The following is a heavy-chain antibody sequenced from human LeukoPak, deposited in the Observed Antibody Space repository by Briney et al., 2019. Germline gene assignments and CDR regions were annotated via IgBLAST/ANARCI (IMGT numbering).Heavy chain of an antibody. D-gene: IGHD6-19*01. V-gene: IGHV3-23*01. Sequence: RTGGSLRLSFAASGLTFSSYAMSGVRQAPGKGLKWVPAISGSGGSTYYADSVKGRFTISRDNSKNTLYLQMNSLRAEDTAVYYCAKEDSSGCYDWFDPWGQGTLVSV. CDR1: GLTFSSYA. J-gene: IGHJ5*02. CDR2: ISGSGGST. CDR3: AKEDSSGCYDWFDP.